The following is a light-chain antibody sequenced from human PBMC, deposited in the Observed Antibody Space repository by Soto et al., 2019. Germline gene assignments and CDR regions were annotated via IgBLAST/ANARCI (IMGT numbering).Light chain of an antibody. Sequence: EIVLTQSPGTLSLSPGERSTLSDRAGQSVGRYLAWYQQTPGQAPSLVXYDASNRANGIPARFSGSGSGTDLTLTISSLEPEDFAVYYCQQRSTWPTITFGQGTRLEIK. V-gene: IGKV3-11*01. CDR2: DAS. CDR3: QQRSTWPTIT. CDR1: QSVGRY. J-gene: IGKJ5*01.